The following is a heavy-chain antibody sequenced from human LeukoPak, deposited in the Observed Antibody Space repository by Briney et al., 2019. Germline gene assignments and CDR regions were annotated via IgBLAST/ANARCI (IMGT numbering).Heavy chain of an antibody. J-gene: IGHJ4*02. CDR3: ARRAGAYSHPYDY. CDR1: GFTFSGYW. D-gene: IGHD4/OR15-4a*01. V-gene: IGHV3-7*03. Sequence: GGSLRLSCAASGFTFSGYWMSWVRQAPGKGLKWVANIKQDGSEKYYVDSVKGRFTISRDNAKNSLYLQMNSLRAEDTAVYYCARRAGAYSHPYDYWGQGTLVTVSS. CDR2: IKQDGSEK.